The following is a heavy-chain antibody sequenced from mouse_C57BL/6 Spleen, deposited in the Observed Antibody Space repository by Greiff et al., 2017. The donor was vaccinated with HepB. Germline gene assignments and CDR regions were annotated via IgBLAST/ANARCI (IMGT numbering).Heavy chain of an antibody. CDR2: INPSSGYT. Sequence: QVHVKQSGAELARPGASVKMSCKASGYTFTSYTMHWVKQRPGQGLEWIGYINPSSGYTKYNQKFKDKATLTADKSSSTAYMQLSSLTSEDSAVYYCAREEGGYFDYWGQGTTLTVSS. V-gene: IGHV1-4*01. J-gene: IGHJ2*01. CDR3: AREEGGYFDY. CDR1: GYTFTSYT.